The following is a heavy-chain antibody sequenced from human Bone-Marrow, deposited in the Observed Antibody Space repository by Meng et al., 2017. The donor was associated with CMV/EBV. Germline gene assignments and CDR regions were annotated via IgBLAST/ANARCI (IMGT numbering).Heavy chain of an antibody. CDR1: GGSISSYY. CDR3: ARARLRKYQLLNEYFQH. Sequence: SETLSLTCTVSGGSISSYYWSWIRQPPGKGLEWIGYIYYSGSTNYNPSLKSRVTISVDTSKNQFSLKLSSVTAADTAVYYCARARLRKYQLLNEYFQHWGQGTLVTVYS. CDR2: IYYSGST. V-gene: IGHV4-59*12. D-gene: IGHD2-2*01. J-gene: IGHJ1*01.